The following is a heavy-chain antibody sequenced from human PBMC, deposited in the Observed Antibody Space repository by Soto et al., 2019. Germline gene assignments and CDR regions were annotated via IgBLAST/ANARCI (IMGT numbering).Heavy chain of an antibody. J-gene: IGHJ4*02. CDR3: ASGHDAYKVRY. CDR2: IYYTGTT. V-gene: IGHV4-31*03. D-gene: IGHD1-1*01. Sequence: QVQLQESGPGLVKPSQTLSLTCTVSGGSISSGGTGSYWTWIRQLPGKGLEWIGNIYYTGTTYYTPTLRSRPTISIDASENPCPLTLTSVTAADSAVYFWASGHDAYKVRYWGQGTLVTVSS. CDR1: GGSISSGGTGSY.